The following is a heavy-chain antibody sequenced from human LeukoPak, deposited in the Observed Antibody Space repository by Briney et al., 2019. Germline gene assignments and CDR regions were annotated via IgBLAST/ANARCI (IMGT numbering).Heavy chain of an antibody. CDR3: ARVLTYYYDSSGYYPRDY. D-gene: IGHD3-22*01. CDR2: INPNSGGT. V-gene: IGHV1-2*02. J-gene: IGHJ4*02. CDR1: GYTFTGCY. Sequence: GASVKVSCKASGYTFTGCYMHWVRQAPGQGLEWMGWINPNSGGTNYAQKFQGRVTMTRDTSISTAYMELSRLRSDDTAVYYCARVLTYYYDSSGYYPRDYWGQGTLVTVSS.